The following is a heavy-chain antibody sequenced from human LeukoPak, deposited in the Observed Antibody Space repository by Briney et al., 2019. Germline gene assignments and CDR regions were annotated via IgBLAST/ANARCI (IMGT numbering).Heavy chain of an antibody. CDR3: ARVPRSVNTGYFDY. CDR2: IYYSGST. J-gene: IGHJ4*02. D-gene: IGHD5/OR15-5a*01. CDR1: GGSFSGCY. Sequence: SETLSLTCAVYGGSFSGCYWSWIRQHPGKGLEWIGYIYYSGSTYYNPSLKSRVTISVDTSKNQFSLKLSSVTAADTAVYYCARVPRSVNTGYFDYWGRGTLVTVSS. V-gene: IGHV4-31*11.